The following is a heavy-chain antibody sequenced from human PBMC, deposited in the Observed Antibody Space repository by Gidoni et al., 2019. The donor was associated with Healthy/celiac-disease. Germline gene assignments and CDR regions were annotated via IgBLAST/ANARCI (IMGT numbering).Heavy chain of an antibody. V-gene: IGHV4-59*08. D-gene: IGHD6-19*01. CDR1: GGSISSYY. CDR3: ARHKYSSGQRLFFDY. CDR2: IYYSGST. J-gene: IGHJ4*02. Sequence: QVQLQESGPGLVKLSETVSLTCTVSGGSISSYYWSWIRQPPGKGLEWIGYIYYSGSTNYNPSLNSRATISVDTSKTQFSLKLSSVTAADTAVYYCARHKYSSGQRLFFDYWGQGALVTVSS.